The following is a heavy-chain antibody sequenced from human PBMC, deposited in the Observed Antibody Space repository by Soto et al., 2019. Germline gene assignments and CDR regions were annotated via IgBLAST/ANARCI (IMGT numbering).Heavy chain of an antibody. CDR2: IYTSGST. CDR1: GGSISSYY. V-gene: IGHV4-4*07. Sequence: ETLSGTCPGSGGSISSYYWNWIRQPSGKGLEWIGRIYTSGSTNYNPSLKSRVTMSVDTSKNQFSLKLNSVTAADTAVYYCARERQNWFDPWGQGTMVTVSS. CDR3: ARERQNWFDP. J-gene: IGHJ5*02.